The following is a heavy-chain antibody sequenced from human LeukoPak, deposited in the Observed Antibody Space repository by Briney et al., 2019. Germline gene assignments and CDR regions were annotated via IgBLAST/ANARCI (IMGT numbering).Heavy chain of an antibody. CDR1: GFTFSSYS. D-gene: IGHD3-10*01. J-gene: IGHJ6*03. CDR2: ISSSSSYI. V-gene: IGHV3-21*01. Sequence: KSGGSLRLSCAASGFTFSSYSMNWVRQAPGKGLEWVSSISSSSSYIYYADSVKGRFTISRDNAKNSLYLQMNSLRAEDTAVYYCAREGWGVGDYYYYMDVWGKGTTVTVSS. CDR3: AREGWGVGDYYYYMDV.